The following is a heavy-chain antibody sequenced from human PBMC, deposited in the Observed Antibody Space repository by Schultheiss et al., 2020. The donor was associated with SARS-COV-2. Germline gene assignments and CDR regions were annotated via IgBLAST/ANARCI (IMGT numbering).Heavy chain of an antibody. CDR3: ARDLTGATYYDFWSGYYPLYYFDY. D-gene: IGHD3-3*01. V-gene: IGHV3-48*04. J-gene: IGHJ4*02. CDR2: SSSSSDTL. Sequence: GGSLRLSCAASGFSLNAYSMNWVRQAPGKGLEWLSYSSSSSDTLYYADSVKGRFTISRDNAKNSLYLQMNSLRAEDTAVYYCARDLTGATYYDFWSGYYPLYYFDYWGQGTLVTVSS. CDR1: GFSLNAYS.